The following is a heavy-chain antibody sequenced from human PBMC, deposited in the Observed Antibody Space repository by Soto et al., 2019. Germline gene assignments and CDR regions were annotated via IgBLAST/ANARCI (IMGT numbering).Heavy chain of an antibody. D-gene: IGHD1-26*01. J-gene: IGHJ5*02. Sequence: GGSLRLSCAASGFTFSSYGMRWVRQAPGKGLEWVAVISYDGSNKYYADSVKGRFTISRDNSKNTLYLQMNSLRAEDTAVYYCAKDRREPPNWFDPWGQGTLVTVSS. V-gene: IGHV3-30*18. CDR1: GFTFSSYG. CDR2: ISYDGSNK. CDR3: AKDRREPPNWFDP.